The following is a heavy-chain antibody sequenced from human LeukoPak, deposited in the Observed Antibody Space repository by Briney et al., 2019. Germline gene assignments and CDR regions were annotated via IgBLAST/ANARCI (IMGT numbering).Heavy chain of an antibody. Sequence: GGSLRLSCAASGFTFSSHGMNWVRQAPGRGLEWVSGISGSAGNRYYADSVKGRFTISRDNSKNTLYLQMNSLRAEDTAVYYCAKDDNYIRFLSWGQGTLVTVSS. CDR2: ISGSAGNR. CDR3: AKDDNYIRFLS. V-gene: IGHV3-23*01. CDR1: GFTFSSHG. J-gene: IGHJ5*02. D-gene: IGHD3-16*01.